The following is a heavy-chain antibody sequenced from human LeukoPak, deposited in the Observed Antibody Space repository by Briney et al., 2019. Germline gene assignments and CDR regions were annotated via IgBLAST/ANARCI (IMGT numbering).Heavy chain of an antibody. V-gene: IGHV4-39*07. CDR2: IYYSGTT. D-gene: IGHD5-18*01. J-gene: IGHJ5*02. Sequence: PSETLSLTCTVSGGSISSSPYYWGWIRQPPGKGLEWIGSIYYSGTTHYNPSLESQVTISVDTSKNQFSLKLASVTAADTAIYYCAKGAGGFSYYNWFDPWGQGTLVTVSS. CDR1: GGSISSSPYY. CDR3: AKGAGGFSYYNWFDP.